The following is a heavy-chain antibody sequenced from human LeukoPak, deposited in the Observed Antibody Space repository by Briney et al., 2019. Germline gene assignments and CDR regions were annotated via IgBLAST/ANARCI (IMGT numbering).Heavy chain of an antibody. Sequence: ASVKVSCKTSGYIFTSYAISWVRQAPGQGLEWMGWISVYNGNTNYAQKLQGRITMTTDTSTSTAYMELRSLRSDDTAVYYCARDPLRYFDWPEPPFDYWGQGTLVTVSS. D-gene: IGHD3-9*01. CDR1: GYIFTSYA. V-gene: IGHV1-18*01. CDR3: ARDPLRYFDWPEPPFDY. CDR2: ISVYNGNT. J-gene: IGHJ4*02.